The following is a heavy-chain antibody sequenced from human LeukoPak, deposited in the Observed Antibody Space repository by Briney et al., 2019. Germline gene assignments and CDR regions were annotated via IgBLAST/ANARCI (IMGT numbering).Heavy chain of an antibody. J-gene: IGHJ4*02. Sequence: SGGSLRLSCAASGFTFSSYAMTWVRQAPGKGLEWVSSFTSMSRTIYYADSVKGRFTISRDDAKKSLYLQMNSLRVEDTAIYYCARQSSGIAATDKIDYWGQGTLVTVSS. D-gene: IGHD6-13*01. CDR2: FTSMSRTI. V-gene: IGHV3-21*01. CDR1: GFTFSSYA. CDR3: ARQSSGIAATDKIDY.